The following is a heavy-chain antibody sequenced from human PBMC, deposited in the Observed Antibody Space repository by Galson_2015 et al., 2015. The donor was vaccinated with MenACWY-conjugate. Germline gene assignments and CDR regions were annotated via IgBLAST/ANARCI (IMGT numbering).Heavy chain of an antibody. Sequence: SLRLSCAVSGFSVIDNYMTWVRQAPGKGLEWVSVLYSDGSTHYADSVRDRFSVSRDNSKNMMFLQLSSLRVEDTAVYYCARVRLWVHDLDSWGQGTMVTVSS. V-gene: IGHV3-66*01. CDR1: GFSVIDNY. D-gene: IGHD5/OR15-5a*01. J-gene: IGHJ5*01. CDR2: LYSDGST. CDR3: ARVRLWVHDLDS.